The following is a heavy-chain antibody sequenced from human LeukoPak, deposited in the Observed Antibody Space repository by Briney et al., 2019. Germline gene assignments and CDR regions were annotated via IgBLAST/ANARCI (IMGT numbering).Heavy chain of an antibody. V-gene: IGHV3-33*01. D-gene: IGHD4-17*01. CDR3: ARDGDSGDAFDI. CDR1: GFTFSSYG. Sequence: GGSLRLSCAASGFTFSSYGMHWVRQAPGKGLEWVAVIWYDGSNKYYADSVKGRFTISRDNSKNTLYLQMNSLRAEDMAVYYCARDGDSGDAFDIWGQGTMVTVSS. J-gene: IGHJ3*02. CDR2: IWYDGSNK.